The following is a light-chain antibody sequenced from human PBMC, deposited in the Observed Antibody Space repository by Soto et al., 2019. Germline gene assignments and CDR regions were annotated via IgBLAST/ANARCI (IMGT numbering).Light chain of an antibody. J-gene: IGKJ1*01. CDR3: QQYGSSRWT. Sequence: EIVLTQSPGTFSLSPVERATLSCLASQSVSSNFLAWYQQKPGQAPRLLIYGASRRATGIPDRFSGSGSGADFTLTISRLEPEDFAVYYCQQYGSSRWTCGQGTKGDIK. CDR1: QSVSSNF. CDR2: GAS. V-gene: IGKV3-20*01.